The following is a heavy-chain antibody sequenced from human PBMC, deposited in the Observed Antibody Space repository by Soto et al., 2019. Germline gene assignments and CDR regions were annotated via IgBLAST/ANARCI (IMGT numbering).Heavy chain of an antibody. J-gene: IGHJ5*02. CDR3: ASPKIAFYNWFDP. CDR2: MCFSRDT. V-gene: IGHV4-39*01. Sequence: SETLSLTCTVSGASIITGNFYWAWVRQSPGKGLEWMGCMCFSRDTYFNPSLKSRLTISADTSKNQLSLKLSSVTAADTAVYYCASPKIAFYNWFDPWGQGTLVTVSS. D-gene: IGHD3-3*02. CDR1: GASIITGNFY.